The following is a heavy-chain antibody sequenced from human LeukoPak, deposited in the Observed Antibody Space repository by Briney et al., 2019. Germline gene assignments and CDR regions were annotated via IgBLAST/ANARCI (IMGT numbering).Heavy chain of an antibody. Sequence: GASVKVSCKASGYTFTGYYMHWMRQAPGQGLEWMGWINPNSGGTNYAQKFQGRVTMTRDTSISTAYMELSRLRSDDTAVYYCARDSIAAAGADYWGQGTLVTVSS. CDR2: INPNSGGT. D-gene: IGHD6-13*01. CDR3: ARDSIAAAGADY. V-gene: IGHV1-2*02. CDR1: GYTFTGYY. J-gene: IGHJ4*02.